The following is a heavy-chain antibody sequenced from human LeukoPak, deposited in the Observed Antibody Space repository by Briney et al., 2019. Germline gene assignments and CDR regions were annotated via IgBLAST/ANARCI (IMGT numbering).Heavy chain of an antibody. V-gene: IGHV4-34*01. CDR2: INHSGST. CDR3: ARAPQLVVVTAMAFDY. CDR1: GASISTYY. J-gene: IGHJ4*02. Sequence: SETLSLTCTVSGASISTYYWSWIRQPPGKGLEWIGEINHSGSTNYNPSLKSRVTISVDTSKNQFSLKLSSVTAADTAVYYCARAPQLVVVTAMAFDYWGQGTLVTVSS. D-gene: IGHD2-21*02.